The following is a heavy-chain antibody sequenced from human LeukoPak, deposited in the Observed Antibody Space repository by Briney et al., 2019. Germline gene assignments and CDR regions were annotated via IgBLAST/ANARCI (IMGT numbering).Heavy chain of an antibody. V-gene: IGHV3-21*01. J-gene: IGHJ5*02. CDR1: GFTFNTYA. CDR2: ISSGSSYT. Sequence: GGSLRLSCAASGFTFNTYAMNWVRQAPGKGLEWVSSISSGSSYTYYADSVRGRFTISRDNAKNSLYLQMNSLRAEDTAVYYCARDLSGSSWSAGRGNWFDPWGQGTLVTVSS. D-gene: IGHD6-13*01. CDR3: ARDLSGSSWSAGRGNWFDP.